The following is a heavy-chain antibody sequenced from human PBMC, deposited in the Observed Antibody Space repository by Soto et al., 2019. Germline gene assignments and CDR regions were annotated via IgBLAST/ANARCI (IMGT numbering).Heavy chain of an antibody. CDR2: IYYSGST. Sequence: LTCTFSGGSVSSGTYYWSCIRQPPGKGLEWNGYIYYSGSTNYNPSLKSRVTISVDTSKNQFSLKLSSVTAADTAVYYCARKSGSYHVDYWGQGTLVNVSS. J-gene: IGHJ4*02. CDR3: ARKSGSYHVDY. V-gene: IGHV4-61*01. D-gene: IGHD1-26*01. CDR1: GGSVSSGTYY.